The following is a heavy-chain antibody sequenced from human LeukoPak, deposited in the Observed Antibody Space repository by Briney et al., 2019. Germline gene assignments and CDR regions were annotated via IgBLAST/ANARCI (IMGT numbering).Heavy chain of an antibody. Sequence: SETLSLTCTVHGEPFSCYYWTWIRQTPGKGLEWIGEISQSGSTNYNPSLKSRVTMSVDTSKKQFSLKLNSVTAADTAVYYCARGRYCSGGSCYYYWGQGTLVTVSS. CDR3: ARGRYCSGGSCYYY. CDR2: ISQSGST. CDR1: GEPFSCYY. D-gene: IGHD2-15*01. J-gene: IGHJ4*02. V-gene: IGHV4-34*01.